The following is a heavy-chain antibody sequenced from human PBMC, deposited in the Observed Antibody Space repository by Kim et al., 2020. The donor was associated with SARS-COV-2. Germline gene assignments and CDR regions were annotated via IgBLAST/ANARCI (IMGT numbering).Heavy chain of an antibody. D-gene: IGHD3-9*01. Sequence: GGSLRLSCAASGFTFSSYAMHWVRQAPGKGLEWVAVISYDGSNKYYADSVKGRFTISRDNSKNTLYLQMNSLRAEDTAVYYCARDYFDWFPYGFYFDYWGQGTLVTVSS. J-gene: IGHJ4*02. CDR3: ARDYFDWFPYGFYFDY. V-gene: IGHV3-30-3*01. CDR2: ISYDGSNK. CDR1: GFTFSSYA.